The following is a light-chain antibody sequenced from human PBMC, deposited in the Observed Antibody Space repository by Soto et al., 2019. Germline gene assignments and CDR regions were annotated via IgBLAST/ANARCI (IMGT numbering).Light chain of an antibody. CDR1: SSDVGGYNY. J-gene: IGLJ3*02. Sequence: QSVLTQPASVSGSPGQSVTISCTGTSSDVGGYNYVSWYQQHPGKAPKLMIYEVSNRPSGVSNRFSGSKSGNTASLTISGVQAEDEDDYYCSSYTISSSWVFGGGTKLTVL. CDR3: SSYTISSSWV. V-gene: IGLV2-14*01. CDR2: EVS.